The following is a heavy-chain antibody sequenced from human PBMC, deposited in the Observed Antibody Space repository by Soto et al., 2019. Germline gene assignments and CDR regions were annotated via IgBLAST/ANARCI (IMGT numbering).Heavy chain of an antibody. V-gene: IGHV3-23*01. CDR2: ISGSGGST. D-gene: IGHD3-10*01. CDR1: GFTFSSYA. CDR3: AKAPGRGSGRMGNAFDI. J-gene: IGHJ3*02. Sequence: EVQLLESGGGLVQPGGSLRLSCAASGFTFSSYAMSWVRQAPGKGLEWVSAISGSGGSTYYADSVKGRFTISRDNSKNTVYLQMNSLRAEDTAVYYCAKAPGRGSGRMGNAFDIWGQGTMVTVSS.